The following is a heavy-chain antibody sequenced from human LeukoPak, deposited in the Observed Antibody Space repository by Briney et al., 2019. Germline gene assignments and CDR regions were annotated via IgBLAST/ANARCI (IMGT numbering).Heavy chain of an antibody. CDR3: ARGLPDIVVVPAAISSDY. V-gene: IGHV4-39*01. J-gene: IGHJ4*02. CDR1: GGSISSSSYY. CDR2: IYYSGST. D-gene: IGHD2-2*01. Sequence: SETLSLTCTVSGGSISSSSYYWGWIRQPPGKGLEWIGSIYYSGSTYYNPSLKSRVTISVDTSKNQFSLKLSSVTAADTAVYHCARGLPDIVVVPAAISSDYWGQGTLVTVSS.